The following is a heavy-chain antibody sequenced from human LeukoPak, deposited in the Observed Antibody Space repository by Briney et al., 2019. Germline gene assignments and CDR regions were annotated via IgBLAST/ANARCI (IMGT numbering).Heavy chain of an antibody. CDR1: GGSISSYY. CDR3: ARAEGIAAAGTPSLDY. V-gene: IGHV4-59*01. CDR2: IYYSGST. J-gene: IGHJ4*02. D-gene: IGHD6-13*01. Sequence: SETLPLTCTVSGGSISSYYWSWIRQPPGKGLEWIGYIYYSGSTNYNPSLKSRVTISVDTSKNQFSLKLSSVTAADTAVYYCARAEGIAAAGTPSLDYWGQGTLVTVSS.